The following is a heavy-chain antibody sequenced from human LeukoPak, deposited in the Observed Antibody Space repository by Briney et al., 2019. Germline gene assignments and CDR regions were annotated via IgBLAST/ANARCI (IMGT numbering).Heavy chain of an antibody. CDR2: IYHTGRT. Sequence: SGTLSLTCVVSGASISSNTWWGWIRQPPGKGLEWIGEIYHTGRTNYNPSLKSRVTMSVDRSKNQFSLNLRSVTAADTAVYYSARDNENYWGQGTLVTVSS. D-gene: IGHD1-1*01. V-gene: IGHV4-4*02. CDR3: ARDNENY. J-gene: IGHJ4*02. CDR1: GASISSNTW.